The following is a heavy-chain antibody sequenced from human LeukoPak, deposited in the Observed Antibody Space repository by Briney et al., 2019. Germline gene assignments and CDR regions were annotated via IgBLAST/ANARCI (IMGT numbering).Heavy chain of an antibody. CDR2: INPNSGGT. Sequence: GESLKISRKGSGYTFTGYYMHWVRQAPGQGLEWMGWINPNSGGTNYAQKFQGRVTMTRDTSISTAYMELSRLRSDDTAVYYCARPDSSGAPYYFDYWGQGTLVTVSS. CDR3: ARPDSSGAPYYFDY. J-gene: IGHJ4*02. CDR1: GYTFTGYY. D-gene: IGHD3-22*01. V-gene: IGHV1-2*02.